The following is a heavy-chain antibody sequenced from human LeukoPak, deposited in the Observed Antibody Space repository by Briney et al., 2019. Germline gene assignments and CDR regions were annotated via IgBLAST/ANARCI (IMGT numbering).Heavy chain of an antibody. CDR1: GFTFSVAA. J-gene: IGHJ3*01. CDR3: AKDIQLST. D-gene: IGHD5-24*01. CDR2: IGASGEST. V-gene: IGHV3-23*01. Sequence: GRSLRLSCAASGFTFSVAAMTWVRQAPGKGLEWVSLIGASGESTYYADSVKGRFTISRDNSKNTLSLQMNSLRVEDTAMYFCAKDIQLSTWGLGTMVTVSS.